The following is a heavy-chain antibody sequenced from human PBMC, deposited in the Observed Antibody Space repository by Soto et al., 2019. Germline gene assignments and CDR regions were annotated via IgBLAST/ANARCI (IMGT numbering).Heavy chain of an antibody. CDR2: INSDGSST. CDR1: GFTFSSYW. CDR3: ARVGFRYCSGGSCYGGGDFDY. J-gene: IGHJ4*02. Sequence: EVQLVESGGGLVQPGGSLRLSCAASGFTFSSYWMHWVRQAPGKGLVWVSRINSDGSSTSYADSVKGRFTISRDNAKNTLYLQMNSLRAEDTAVYYCARVGFRYCSGGSCYGGGDFDYWGQGTLVTVSS. V-gene: IGHV3-74*01. D-gene: IGHD2-15*01.